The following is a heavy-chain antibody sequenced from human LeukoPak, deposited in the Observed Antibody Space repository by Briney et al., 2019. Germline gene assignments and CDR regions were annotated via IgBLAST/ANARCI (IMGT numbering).Heavy chain of an antibody. CDR1: RYTFTNHF. D-gene: IGHD3-10*01. V-gene: IGHV1-2*02. Sequence: ASVKVSCKASRYTFTNHFIHWVRQAPGQGLEWMGWIHPRSGETNYAYKFRGRVTMTRDTSISTTYMDLGSLGSDDTAVYYCARDGEYGTGSYYRGCFDYWGQGTLVTVSS. J-gene: IGHJ4*02. CDR2: IHPRSGET. CDR3: ARDGEYGTGSYYRGCFDY.